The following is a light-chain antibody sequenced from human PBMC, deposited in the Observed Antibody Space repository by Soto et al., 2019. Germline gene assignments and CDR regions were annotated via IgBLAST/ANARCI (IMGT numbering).Light chain of an antibody. J-gene: IGKJ4*01. CDR1: QSVSSD. CDR3: QQYGSSLT. V-gene: IGKV3-15*01. Sequence: EIVMTQSPAPLSVSPGERVTLSCRASQSVSSDLAWYHQKPGQAPRLLIYGVSTRATGIPARFSGSGSGTDFTLTINRLEPEDFAVYYCQQYGSSLTFGGGTKVDIK. CDR2: GVS.